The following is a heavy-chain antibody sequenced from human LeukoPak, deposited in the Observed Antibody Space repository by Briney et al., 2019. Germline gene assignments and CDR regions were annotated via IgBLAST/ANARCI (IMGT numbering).Heavy chain of an antibody. CDR2: ISSSGSTI. CDR3: ARDPYDYGDYGASKNFDY. D-gene: IGHD4-17*01. J-gene: IGHJ4*02. Sequence: PGGSLRLSCAASGFTFSSYEMNWVRQAPGKGLEWVSYISSSGSTIYYADSVKGRFTISRDNAKNSLYLQMNSLRAEDTAVYYCARDPYDYGDYGASKNFDYRGQGTLVTVSS. V-gene: IGHV3-48*03. CDR1: GFTFSSYE.